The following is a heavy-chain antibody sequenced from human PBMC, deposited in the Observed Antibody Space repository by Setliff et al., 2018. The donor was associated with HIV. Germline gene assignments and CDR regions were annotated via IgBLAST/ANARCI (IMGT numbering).Heavy chain of an antibody. CDR3: ARSGKLWSTPGIRNWFDP. CDR1: GGTFVNYA. J-gene: IGHJ5*02. CDR2: IMPKSGGT. Sequence: ASVKVSCKASGGTFVNYAISWVRQAPGQGLEWMGWIMPKSGGTDYAKKFQGRITMSTDTSISTAYMELSSLRSEDTAVYYCARSGKLWSTPGIRNWFDPWGQGTLVTVSS. V-gene: IGHV1-2*02. D-gene: IGHD5-18*01.